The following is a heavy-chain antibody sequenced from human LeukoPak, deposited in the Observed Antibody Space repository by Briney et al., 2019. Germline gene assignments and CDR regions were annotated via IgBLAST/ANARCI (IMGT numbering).Heavy chain of an antibody. CDR2: IYYSGNT. CDR1: GASVNTYY. Sequence: KPSETLFLTCTVSGASVNTYYWSWIRQPPGKGLEWIAYIYYSGNTNYNPSLKSRVTISVDTSKKQFSLKLSSVTAADTAVYFCARGTISPAGLYYYYSGMDVWGQGTTVTVSS. J-gene: IGHJ6*02. CDR3: ARGTISPAGLYYYYSGMDV. D-gene: IGHD2-2*01. V-gene: IGHV4-59*02.